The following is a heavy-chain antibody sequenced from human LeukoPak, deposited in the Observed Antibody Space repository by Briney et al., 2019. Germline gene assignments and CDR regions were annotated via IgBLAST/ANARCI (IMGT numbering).Heavy chain of an antibody. CDR2: IYSSGTT. V-gene: IGHV4-38-2*02. CDR1: GFSITSGYY. CDR3: VADPINFDY. J-gene: IGHJ4*02. Sequence: PSETLSLTCNVSGFSITSGYYWGWIRQPPGQGLEWIGSIYSSGTTYYNASLKGRVTILVDTSRNQFSLNLNSVTAADTAVYYCVADPINFDYWGQGRLVTVSS.